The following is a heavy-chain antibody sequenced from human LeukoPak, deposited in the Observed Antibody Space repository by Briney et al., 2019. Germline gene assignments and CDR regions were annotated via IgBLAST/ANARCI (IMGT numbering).Heavy chain of an antibody. Sequence: GGSLRLSCAASGFTFSSYAMSWVRQAPGKGLEWVSTISSSGGSTYYADSVKGRFTISRDNSKNTLYLQMNTLRVEDTAVYYCARDLPGELGRGVFDIWGQGTMVTVSS. CDR2: ISSSGGST. J-gene: IGHJ3*02. CDR1: GFTFSSYA. D-gene: IGHD1-1*01. CDR3: ARDLPGELGRGVFDI. V-gene: IGHV3-23*01.